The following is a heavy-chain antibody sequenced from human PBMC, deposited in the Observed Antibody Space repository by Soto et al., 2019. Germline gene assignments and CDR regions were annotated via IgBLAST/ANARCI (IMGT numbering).Heavy chain of an antibody. CDR3: AKSLGAVTTLYYYYPMDV. CDR2: ISANGGTT. V-gene: IGHV3-23*01. D-gene: IGHD4-4*01. Sequence: GSLRLSCAASGFTFSSYAMSWVRQAPGKGLELVSGISANGGTTYYAASVKGRFTISRGNSQNTLYLQLNSLSAEDTALYYCAKSLGAVTTLYYYYPMDVWGQGTSVTVSS. J-gene: IGHJ6*02. CDR1: GFTFSSYA.